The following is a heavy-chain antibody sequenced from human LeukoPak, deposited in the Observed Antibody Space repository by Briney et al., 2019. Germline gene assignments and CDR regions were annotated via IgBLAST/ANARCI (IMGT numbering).Heavy chain of an antibody. CDR1: GDSVSNNSGT. CDR2: TYYRSKWYN. V-gene: IGHV6-1*01. Sequence: SQTLSLTCVISGDSVSNNSGTWNWIRQSPSRGLEWLGRTYYRSKWYNDYAESVKSRITINPDTSKNQFSLKLSSVTAADTAVYYCARAGHYYDSSGYYYGYYVDYWGQGTLVTVSS. CDR3: ARAGHYYDSSGYYYGYYVDY. J-gene: IGHJ4*02. D-gene: IGHD3-22*01.